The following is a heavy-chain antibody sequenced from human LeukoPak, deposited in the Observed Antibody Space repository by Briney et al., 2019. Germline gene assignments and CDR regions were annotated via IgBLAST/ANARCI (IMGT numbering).Heavy chain of an antibody. CDR3: ARDGAYYYGSGSYFGI. CDR2: IIPIFGTA. V-gene: IGHV1-69*05. Sequence: GASVKVSCKASGGTFSSYAISWVRQAPGQGLEWMGGIIPIFGTANYAQKFQGRVTITTDESTSTAYMELSSLRTEDTAVYYCARDGAYYYGSGSYFGIWGQGTLVTVSS. J-gene: IGHJ4*02. D-gene: IGHD3-10*01. CDR1: GGTFSSYA.